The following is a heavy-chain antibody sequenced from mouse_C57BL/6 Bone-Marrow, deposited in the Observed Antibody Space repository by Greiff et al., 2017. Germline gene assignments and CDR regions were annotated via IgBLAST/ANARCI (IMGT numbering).Heavy chain of an antibody. Sequence: QVQLQQSGPGLVQPSQSLSITCTVSGFSLTSYGVHWVRQSPGKGLEWLGVIWSGGSTDYNAAFISRLSISKDNSKSQVFFKMNSLQAVDTAIYYCARCYWYFDVWGTGTTVTVSS. V-gene: IGHV2-2*01. CDR1: GFSLTSYG. J-gene: IGHJ1*03. CDR2: IWSGGST. CDR3: ARCYWYFDV.